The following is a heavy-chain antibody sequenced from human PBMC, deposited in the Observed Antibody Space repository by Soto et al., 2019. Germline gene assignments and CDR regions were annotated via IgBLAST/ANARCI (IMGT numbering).Heavy chain of an antibody. Sequence: ASVKVSCKASGYTFTGYYMHWVRQAPGQGLEWMGWINPNSGGTNYAQKFQGWVTMTRDTSISTAYMELSRLRSDDTAVYYCARASPFSGAEDWFDPWGQGTLVTVSS. D-gene: IGHD6-19*01. CDR2: INPNSGGT. J-gene: IGHJ5*02. CDR3: ARASPFSGAEDWFDP. V-gene: IGHV1-2*04. CDR1: GYTFTGYY.